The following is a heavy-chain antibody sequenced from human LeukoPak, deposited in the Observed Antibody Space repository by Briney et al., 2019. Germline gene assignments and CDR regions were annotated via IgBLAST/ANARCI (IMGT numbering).Heavy chain of an antibody. CDR2: IYYSGST. V-gene: IGHV4-39*01. J-gene: IGHJ5*02. CDR1: GGSISSSSYY. D-gene: IGHD6-19*01. Sequence: SETLSLTCAVSGGSISSSSYYWGWIRQPPGMGLAWNGSIYYSGSTYYNPSLKSRVTISVDTSKNQFSLKLSSVTGGDTAVYYCARQGYSSGQYNWFDPWGQGTLVTVSS. CDR3: ARQGYSSGQYNWFDP.